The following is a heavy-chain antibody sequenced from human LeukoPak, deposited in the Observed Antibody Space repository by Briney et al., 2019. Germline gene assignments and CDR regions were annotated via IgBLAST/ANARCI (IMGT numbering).Heavy chain of an antibody. CDR1: GFTFTNFA. V-gene: IGHV3-23*01. Sequence: PGGSLRLSCAASGFTFTNFAMTWVRQAPGKGLEGVSVIFGSGGSTFYADSVKGRFTIPRDNSKNTLYLQMNSLRDEDTAVYYCAKTPCTGTTCYTDYWGQGTLVTVSS. D-gene: IGHD2-2*02. CDR2: IFGSGGST. CDR3: AKTPCTGTTCYTDY. J-gene: IGHJ4*02.